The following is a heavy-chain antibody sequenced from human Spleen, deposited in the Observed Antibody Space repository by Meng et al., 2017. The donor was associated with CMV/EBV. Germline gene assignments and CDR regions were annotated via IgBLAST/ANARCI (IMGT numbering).Heavy chain of an antibody. CDR1: GYIFTSYD. CDR2: MNPNSGNT. CDR3: ARGSNDFWIGYSNWFDP. V-gene: IGHV1-8*01. Sequence: ASVKVSCKASGYIFTSYDINWVRQATGQGLEWMGWMNPNSGNTGYAQKFQGRVTMTRNTSISTAYIELNSLRSEDTAVYYCARGSNDFWIGYSNWFDPWGQGTLVTVSS. J-gene: IGHJ5*02. D-gene: IGHD3-3*01.